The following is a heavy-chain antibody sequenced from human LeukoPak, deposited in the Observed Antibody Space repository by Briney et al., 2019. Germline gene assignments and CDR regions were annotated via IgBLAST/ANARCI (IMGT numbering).Heavy chain of an antibody. CDR3: TRAPYSGSRPGAFDF. J-gene: IGHJ3*01. Sequence: GSLRLSCAGSGIPLSRYWMSWVRPAPGEGLEWVANIKEDGSEKYYLDSVMGRFTVSRDNAKDLLFLQMNSLRAEDTAVYYCTRAPYSGSRPGAFDFWGQGTMVTVSS. CDR1: GIPLSRYW. D-gene: IGHD1-26*01. CDR2: IKEDGSEK. V-gene: IGHV3-7*03.